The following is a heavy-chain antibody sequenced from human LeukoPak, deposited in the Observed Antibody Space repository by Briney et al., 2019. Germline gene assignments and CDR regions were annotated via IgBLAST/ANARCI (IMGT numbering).Heavy chain of an antibody. D-gene: IGHD5-12*01. V-gene: IGHV3-11*01. CDR3: ASPPSGSSPDGDY. J-gene: IGHJ4*02. Sequence: RGSLRLSCAASGFTFSGYYMTWIRQAPGKGLEWVSYISSRGTITYYADSVKGRFTIPRDNAKNSLFLHMNSLRAEDTAVYYCASPPSGSSPDGDYWGQGTLVTVSS. CDR2: ISSRGTIT. CDR1: GFTFSGYY.